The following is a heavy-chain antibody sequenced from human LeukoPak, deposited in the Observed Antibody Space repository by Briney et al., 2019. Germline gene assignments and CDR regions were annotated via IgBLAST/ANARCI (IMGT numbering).Heavy chain of an antibody. CDR3: ARDFDYGSWSVDY. CDR2: IWYDGSNK. J-gene: IGHJ4*02. Sequence: PGRSLRLSCAASGFTFSSYGMHWVRQAPGKGLEWVAVIWYDGSNKYYADSVKGRFTISRDNSKNTLYLQMNSLRAEDTAVYYCARDFDYGSWSVDYWGQGSLVTVSS. CDR1: GFTFSSYG. D-gene: IGHD6-13*01. V-gene: IGHV3-33*01.